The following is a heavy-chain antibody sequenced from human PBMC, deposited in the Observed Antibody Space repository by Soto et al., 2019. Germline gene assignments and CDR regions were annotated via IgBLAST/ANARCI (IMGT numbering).Heavy chain of an antibody. Sequence: SETLSLTCTVSGVSISSKNFYWGWIRQSPGKGLEWIGTLYSGSTFSSQSLKNRVTISVDTSKNQVSLKLRSVAAADTAIYYCATTRGIAVGGSFDYWGQGIQVTVS. CDR3: ATTRGIAVGGSFDY. D-gene: IGHD6-19*01. V-gene: IGHV4-39*01. CDR2: LYSGST. CDR1: GVSISSKNFY. J-gene: IGHJ4*02.